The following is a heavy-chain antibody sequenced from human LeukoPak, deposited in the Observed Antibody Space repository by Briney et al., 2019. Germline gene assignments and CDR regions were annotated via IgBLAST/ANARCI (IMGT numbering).Heavy chain of an antibody. J-gene: IGHJ3*02. CDR1: GFTFSQYW. CDR2: IKHDGSEKQDGSEK. Sequence: GGSLRLSCAASGFTFSQYWMSWVRQAPGKGLEWVANIKHDGSEKQDGSEKNYVDSVKGRFTISRDNAKNSLYLQMNSLRADDTAVYYCAKGYLRLTFDAFHIWGQGTMVTVSS. V-gene: IGHV3-7*03. D-gene: IGHD3-3*01. CDR3: AKGYLRLTFDAFHI.